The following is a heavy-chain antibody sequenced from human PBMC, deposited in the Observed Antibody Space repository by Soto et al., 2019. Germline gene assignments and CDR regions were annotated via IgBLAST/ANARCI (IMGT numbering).Heavy chain of an antibody. CDR3: ARTLSQGNYYDSSGYHFDY. V-gene: IGHV2-70*01. CDR2: IDWDDDK. J-gene: IGHJ4*02. D-gene: IGHD3-22*01. Sequence: CGPTQANPTRTLPLTCTFSGFSLTTSGMCVTWMRQRQATAVEWLALIDWDDDKYYSTSLKTRLTISKDTSKNQVVVTMTNMHPVDAATYYCARTLSQGNYYDSSGYHFDYWGQGTLVTVSS. CDR1: GFSLTTSGMC.